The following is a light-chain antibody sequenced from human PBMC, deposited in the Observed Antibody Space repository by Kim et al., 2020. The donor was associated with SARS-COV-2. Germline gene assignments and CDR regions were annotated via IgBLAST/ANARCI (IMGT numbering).Light chain of an antibody. Sequence: STTISCTGTSSDTGVYNYVSWCQQHPGKAPRLMIYDVSNRPSGVSNRFSGSKSGNTASLTISGLQAEDEADYYCSSYTSSSTLEYVFGTGTKVTVL. J-gene: IGLJ1*01. V-gene: IGLV2-14*03. CDR3: SSYTSSSTLEYV. CDR2: DVS. CDR1: SSDTGVYNY.